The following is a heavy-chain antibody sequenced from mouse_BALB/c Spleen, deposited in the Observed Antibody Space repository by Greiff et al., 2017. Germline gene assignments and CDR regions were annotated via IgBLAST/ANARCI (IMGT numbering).Heavy chain of an antibody. D-gene: IGHD2-10*02. CDR2: INPSNGGT. V-gene: IGHV1S81*02. J-gene: IGHJ4*01. CDR3: TRERKYGNSYAMDY. Sequence: QVQLQQSGAELVKPGASVKLSCKASGYTFTSYYMYWVKQRPGQGLEWIGEINPSNGGTNFNEKFKSKATLTVDKSSSTAYMQLSSLTSEDSAVYYCTRERKYGNSYAMDYWGQGTSVTVSS. CDR1: GYTFTSYY.